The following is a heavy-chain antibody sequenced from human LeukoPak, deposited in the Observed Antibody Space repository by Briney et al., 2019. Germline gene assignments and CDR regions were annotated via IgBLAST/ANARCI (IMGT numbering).Heavy chain of an antibody. D-gene: IGHD3-22*01. CDR2: ISYDGSNK. V-gene: IGHV3-30-3*01. CDR1: GFTFSSYA. Sequence: PGGSLRLSCAASGFTFSSYAMHWVRQAPGKGLEWVAVISYDGSNKYNADSVKGRFTISRDNSKNTLYLQMNSLRAEDTAVYYCARDQYYYDSSGYSDYWGQGTLVTVSS. CDR3: ARDQYYYDSSGYSDY. J-gene: IGHJ4*02.